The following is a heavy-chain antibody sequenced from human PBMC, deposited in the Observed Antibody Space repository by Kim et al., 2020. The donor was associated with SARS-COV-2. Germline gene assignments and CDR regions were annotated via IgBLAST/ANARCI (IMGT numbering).Heavy chain of an antibody. V-gene: IGHV4-59*01. Sequence: KSRVTISVDTSKNPFSLKLSSVTAADTAVYYCARIWANYYGSGEGGMDVWGQGTTVTVSS. D-gene: IGHD3-10*01. J-gene: IGHJ6*02. CDR3: ARIWANYYGSGEGGMDV.